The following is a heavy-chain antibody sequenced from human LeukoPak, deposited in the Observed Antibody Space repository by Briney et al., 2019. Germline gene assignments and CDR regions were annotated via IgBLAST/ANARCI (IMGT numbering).Heavy chain of an antibody. Sequence: SETLSLTCTVSGGSISSSSYYWGWIRQPPGKGLEWIGSIYYSGSTYYNPSLKSRVTISVDTSKNQFSLKLSSVTAADTAVYYCARLYRPFGESYMDVWGKGTTVTVSS. V-gene: IGHV4-39*01. D-gene: IGHD3-10*01. CDR1: GGSISSSSYY. J-gene: IGHJ6*03. CDR3: ARLYRPFGESYMDV. CDR2: IYYSGST.